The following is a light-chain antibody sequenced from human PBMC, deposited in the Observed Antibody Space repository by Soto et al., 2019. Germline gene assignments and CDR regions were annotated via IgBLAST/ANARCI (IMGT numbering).Light chain of an antibody. CDR2: AAS. CDR3: QQYGTSPWA. Sequence: EIVLTQFPGTLSLSPGERATLSCRASQSVGRNYVAWYQQKPGQAPRVIIYAASNRASGIPDRFSGSGSGSDFTLPSSRLEPEDFAVYYCQQYGTSPWAFGQGTKVEIK. J-gene: IGKJ1*01. V-gene: IGKV3-20*01. CDR1: QSVGRNY.